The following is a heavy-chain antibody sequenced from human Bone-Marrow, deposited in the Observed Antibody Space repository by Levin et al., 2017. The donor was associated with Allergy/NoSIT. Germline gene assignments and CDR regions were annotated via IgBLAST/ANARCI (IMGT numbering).Heavy chain of an antibody. CDR1: GGSISSYY. V-gene: IGHV4-59*08. J-gene: IGHJ6*02. Sequence: SETLSLTCTVSGGSISSYYWSWIRQPPGKGLEWIGYIYYSGSTNYNPSLKSRVTISVDTSKNQFSLKLSSVTAADTAVYYCARHVPGYSYRYYGMDVWGQGTTVTVSS. CDR2: IYYSGST. CDR3: ARHVPGYSYRYYGMDV. D-gene: IGHD5-18*01.